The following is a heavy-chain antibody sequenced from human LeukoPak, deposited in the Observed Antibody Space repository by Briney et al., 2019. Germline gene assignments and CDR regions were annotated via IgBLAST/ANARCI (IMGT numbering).Heavy chain of an antibody. V-gene: IGHV4-30-4*08. CDR3: ARGQQWLPHFDY. Sequence: PSETLSLTCTVSGGSISSGDYYWSWIRQPPRKGLEWIGYIYYRGRTYYNPSHKSRVTISVDTSKNQFSLKLSSVTAADTAVYYCARGQQWLPHFDYWGQGTLVTVSS. CDR1: GGSISSGDYY. D-gene: IGHD6-19*01. J-gene: IGHJ4*02. CDR2: IYYRGRT.